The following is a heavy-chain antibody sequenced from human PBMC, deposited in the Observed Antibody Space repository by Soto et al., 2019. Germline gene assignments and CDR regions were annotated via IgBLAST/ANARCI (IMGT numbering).Heavy chain of an antibody. D-gene: IGHD4-4*01. CDR3: ARVVMTTVPASYYYGMDV. Sequence: QVQLVQSGAEVQKPGSSVTVSCKASGGTFSSYAISWVRQAPGQGLEWMGRIIPFIATANYAQKFQGRVTITADESTSTDHMEVASRRSEVTAVYYGARVVMTTVPASYYYGMDVWGQGTTVTVSS. CDR2: IIPFIATA. CDR1: GGTFSSYA. J-gene: IGHJ6*02. V-gene: IGHV1-69*18.